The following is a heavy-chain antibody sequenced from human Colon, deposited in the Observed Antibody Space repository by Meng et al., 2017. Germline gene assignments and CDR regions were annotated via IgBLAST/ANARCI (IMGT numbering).Heavy chain of an antibody. D-gene: IGHD3-10*01. J-gene: IGHJ4*02. CDR3: TTWYGEY. V-gene: IGHV6-1*01. CDR1: GDSVSSNRAL. Sequence: QVPLQQSGHGLVKPSQTLSLTCAISGDSVSSNRALWHWVRQSPSRGLEWLGQTYYRSEWQNHYGVSVKSRITINADTSRNHFSLHLNSVTPEDTAVYYCTTWYGEYWGQGTLVTVPS. CDR2: TYYRSEWQN.